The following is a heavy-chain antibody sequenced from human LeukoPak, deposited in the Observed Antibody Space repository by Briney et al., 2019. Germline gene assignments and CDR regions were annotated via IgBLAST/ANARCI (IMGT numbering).Heavy chain of an antibody. CDR3: VTTWGDY. CDR1: GFTFSNHW. V-gene: IGHV3-74*01. CDR2: IKTDGTIT. D-gene: IGHD3-16*01. J-gene: IGHJ4*02. Sequence: GGSLRLSCAVSGFTFSNHWMYWVRQAPGKGLVCVSAIKTDGTITNYADSVKGRFTISRDNAKNTLYLQMNGLRAEDTAIYYCVTTWGDYWGQGTLVTVSS.